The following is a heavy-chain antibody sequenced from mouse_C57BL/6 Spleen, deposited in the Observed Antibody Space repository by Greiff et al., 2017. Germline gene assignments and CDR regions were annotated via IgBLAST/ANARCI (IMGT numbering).Heavy chain of an antibody. Sequence: QVHVKQSGAELVKPGASVKMSCKASGYTFTSYWITWVKQRPGQGLEWIGDIYPGSGSTNYNEKFKSKATLTVDTSSSTAYMQLSSLTSEDSAVYYCARYYGSSEAYWGQGTLVTVSA. V-gene: IGHV1-55*01. CDR1: GYTFTSYW. J-gene: IGHJ3*01. CDR2: IYPGSGST. CDR3: ARYYGSSEAY. D-gene: IGHD1-1*01.